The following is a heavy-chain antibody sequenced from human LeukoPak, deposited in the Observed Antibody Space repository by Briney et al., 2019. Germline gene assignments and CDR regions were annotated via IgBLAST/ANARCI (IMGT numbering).Heavy chain of an antibody. CDR2: ISSSSSYI. J-gene: IGHJ3*02. CDR3: ARDTMTTATTWRDVSAFDI. CDR1: GFTFSSNG. D-gene: IGHD4-17*01. V-gene: IGHV3-21*01. Sequence: PGGSLRLSCVASGFTFSSNGMNWVRQAPGKGLEWVSSISSSSSYIYYADSVKGRFTISRDNAKNSLYLQMNSLRAEDTAVYYCARDTMTTATTWRDVSAFDIWGQGTMVTVSS.